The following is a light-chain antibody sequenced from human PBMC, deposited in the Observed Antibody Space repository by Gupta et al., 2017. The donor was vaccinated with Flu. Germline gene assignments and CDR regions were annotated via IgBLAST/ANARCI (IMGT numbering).Light chain of an antibody. V-gene: IGKV3-20*01. CDR3: QQYDNHPYT. J-gene: IGKJ2*01. CDR1: RRDISSY. CDR2: GAS. Sequence: PSFAPVGDTITSCSDTRRDISSYLAWYQQKPGQAPRLLIYGASNRATGIPYRFSGSGSGTDFTLTISSLQPEDFAGYYCQQYDNHPYTFGQGTKLEIK.